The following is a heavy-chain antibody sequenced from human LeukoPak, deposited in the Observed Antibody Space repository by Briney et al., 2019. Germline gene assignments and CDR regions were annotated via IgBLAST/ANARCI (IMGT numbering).Heavy chain of an antibody. CDR3: ARELRAVTYYYYYMDV. Sequence: ASVKVSCKASGYTFTSYDINWVRQATGQGLEWMGWMNPNSGNTGYAQEFQGRVTMTRNTSISTAYMELSSLRSEDTAVYYCARELRAVTYYYYYMDVWGKGTTVTVSS. D-gene: IGHD3-10*01. V-gene: IGHV1-8*01. CDR2: MNPNSGNT. CDR1: GYTFTSYD. J-gene: IGHJ6*03.